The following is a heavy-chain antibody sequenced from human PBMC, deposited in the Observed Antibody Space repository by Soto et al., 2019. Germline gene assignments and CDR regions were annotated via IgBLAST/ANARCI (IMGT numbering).Heavy chain of an antibody. CDR2: IYWDDDK. J-gene: IGHJ4*02. Sequence: QITLKESGTTLVKPTQTLTLTCTFSGFSLSTSGVGVGWIRQPPGKALEWLALIYWDDDKRYRPSLKSRLTITKDTSKNQVVLTMTNMDPVDTATYYCAHVYGGYDNFDYSGQGTLITVSS. D-gene: IGHD5-12*01. V-gene: IGHV2-5*02. CDR1: GFSLSTSGVG. CDR3: AHVYGGYDNFDY.